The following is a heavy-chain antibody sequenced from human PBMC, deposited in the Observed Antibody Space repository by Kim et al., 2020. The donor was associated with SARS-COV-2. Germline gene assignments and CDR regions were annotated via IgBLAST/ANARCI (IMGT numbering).Heavy chain of an antibody. J-gene: IGHJ4*02. CDR2: ISAYNGNT. V-gene: IGHV1-18*01. CDR3: ARTSIAARGVKTGDY. Sequence: ASVKVSCKASGYTFTSYGISWVRQAPGQGLEWMGWISAYNGNTNYAQKLQGRVTMTTDTSTSTAYMELRSLRSDDTAVYYCARTSIAARGVKTGDYWGQGTLVTVSS. CDR1: GYTFTSYG. D-gene: IGHD6-6*01.